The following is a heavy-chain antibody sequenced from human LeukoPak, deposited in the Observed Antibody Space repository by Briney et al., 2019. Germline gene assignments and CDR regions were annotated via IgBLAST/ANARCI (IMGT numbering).Heavy chain of an antibody. D-gene: IGHD4-23*01. Sequence: GGSLRLSCAASGFTFSNYGMSWVRQAPGEGLEWFSLISDSTWYADSVKGRFTISRDVSQNTLYLQMNSLRAEDTAVYYCAKDRRSYGGTSFDSWGQGTLVTVSS. CDR2: ISDST. CDR3: AKDRRSYGGTSFDS. J-gene: IGHJ4*02. V-gene: IGHV3-23*01. CDR1: GFTFSNYG.